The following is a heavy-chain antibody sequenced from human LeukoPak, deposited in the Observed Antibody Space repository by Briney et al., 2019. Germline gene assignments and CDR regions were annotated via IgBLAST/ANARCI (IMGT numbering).Heavy chain of an antibody. CDR3: ASLSPGGHYYGSGGD. CDR1: GGSISSSSYY. V-gene: IGHV4-39*01. Sequence: SETLSLTCTVSGGSISSSSYYWGWIRQPPGKGLEWIGSIYYSGSTYYNPSLKSRVTISVDTSKNQFTLKLSSVTAADTAVYYCASLSPGGHYYGSGGDWGQGTLVTVSS. CDR2: IYYSGST. D-gene: IGHD3-10*01. J-gene: IGHJ4*02.